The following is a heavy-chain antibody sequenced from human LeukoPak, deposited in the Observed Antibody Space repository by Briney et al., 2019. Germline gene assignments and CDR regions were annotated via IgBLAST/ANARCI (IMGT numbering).Heavy chain of an antibody. CDR2: INPNTGTT. V-gene: IGHV1-2*07. CDR1: GYTFTVYY. Sequence: ASVVVSCKASGYTFTVYYIHWVRQAAGHGLEWVGWINPNTGTTNYAPRFQGRVTMTTDTSVTTAYLELKRLTPDDTAVYYCAKPLGGDRAAIGTSDASQFWGQGTIITVSS. CDR3: AKPLGGDRAAIGTSDASQF. J-gene: IGHJ3*01. D-gene: IGHD3-16*01.